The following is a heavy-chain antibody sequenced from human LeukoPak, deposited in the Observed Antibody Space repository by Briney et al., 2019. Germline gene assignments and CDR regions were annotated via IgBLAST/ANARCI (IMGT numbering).Heavy chain of an antibody. Sequence: GESLKISCKGSGYSFTSYWVGWVRQMPGKGLEWMGIIYPGDSDTRYSPSFQGQVTISADKPISTAYLQWSSLKASDTAMYYCARPRASYCGGDCYSGAFDIWGQGTMVTVSS. V-gene: IGHV5-51*01. D-gene: IGHD2-21*02. J-gene: IGHJ3*02. CDR1: GYSFTSYW. CDR3: ARPRASYCGGDCYSGAFDI. CDR2: IYPGDSDT.